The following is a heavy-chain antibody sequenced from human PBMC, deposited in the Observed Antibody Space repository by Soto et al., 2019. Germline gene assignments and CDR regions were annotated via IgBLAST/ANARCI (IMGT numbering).Heavy chain of an antibody. Sequence: GGSLRLSCSVSGFTLNTYSMHWVRQAPGKGLEWVAVVSFDGVNKHYRDSVKGRFTISRDIAKNMLYLQMTSLRLEDTAIYYCERDTDLIEAAGNYFDYWGQGTLVTVSS. V-gene: IGHV3-30-3*01. CDR3: ERDTDLIEAAGNYFDY. D-gene: IGHD6-13*01. J-gene: IGHJ4*02. CDR2: VSFDGVNK. CDR1: GFTLNTYS.